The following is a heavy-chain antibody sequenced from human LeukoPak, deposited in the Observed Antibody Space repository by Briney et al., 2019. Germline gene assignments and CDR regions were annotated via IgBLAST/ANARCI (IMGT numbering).Heavy chain of an antibody. J-gene: IGHJ4*02. D-gene: IGHD2/OR15-2a*01. V-gene: IGHV1-18*04. CDR1: GYSFTNYG. Sequence: ASVKVSCKTSGYSFTNYGVSWVRQAPGQGPEWMGWISGENGNTNYAQKFQARFTMTTDTSTGTAYMELRSLRSDDTAVYYCARWGVHGTTTYRFDYWGQGSQVTVSS. CDR3: ARWGVHGTTTYRFDY. CDR2: ISGENGNT.